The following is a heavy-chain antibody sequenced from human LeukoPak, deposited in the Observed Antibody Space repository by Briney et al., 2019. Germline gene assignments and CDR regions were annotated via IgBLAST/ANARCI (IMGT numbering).Heavy chain of an antibody. D-gene: IGHD5/OR15-5a*01. CDR3: ARDSVLNWFDP. J-gene: IGHJ5*02. V-gene: IGHV3-21*01. Sequence: GGSLRLSCAASGFTFSSYSMNWVRQAPGKGLEWVSSISSSSSYIYYADSVEGRFTISRDNAKNSLYLQMNSLRAEDTAVYYCARDSVLNWFDPWGQGTLVTVSS. CDR1: GFTFSSYS. CDR2: ISSSSSYI.